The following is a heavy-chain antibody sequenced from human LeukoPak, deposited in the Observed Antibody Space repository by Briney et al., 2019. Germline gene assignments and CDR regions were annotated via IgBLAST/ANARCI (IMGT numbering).Heavy chain of an antibody. D-gene: IGHD3-9*01. CDR3: ASLTAHDY. CDR2: IYYSGST. Sequence: PSETLSLTCTVSGYSISTGYYWGWIRQPPGKGLEWIGSIYYSGSTYYNPSLKSRVTISVGTSKNQFSLKLSSVTAADTAVYYCASLTAHDYWGQGTLVTVSS. V-gene: IGHV4-38-2*02. CDR1: GYSISTGYY. J-gene: IGHJ4*02.